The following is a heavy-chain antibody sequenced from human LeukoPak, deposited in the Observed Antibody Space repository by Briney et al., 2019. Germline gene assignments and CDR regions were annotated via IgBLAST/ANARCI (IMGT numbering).Heavy chain of an antibody. CDR2: IYYSGST. Sequence: KTSETLYLTCTASGVSISSYYWSWVRQPPGKGLEWIGYIYYSGSTNYNPPLKSRVTISVDTSKNQFSLKLSSVTAADTAVYYCARFPFASFDIWGQGTMVTVSS. CDR1: GVSISSYY. CDR3: ARFPFASFDI. V-gene: IGHV4-59*12. J-gene: IGHJ3*02.